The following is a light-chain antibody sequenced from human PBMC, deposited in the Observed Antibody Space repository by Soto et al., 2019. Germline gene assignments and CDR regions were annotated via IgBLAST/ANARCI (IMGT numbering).Light chain of an antibody. J-gene: IGKJ1*01. CDR1: QSLSSRN. V-gene: IGKV3-20*01. CDR3: QQYDSSPRT. Sequence: ELVLTQSPGTLSLSPGERATLSCRASQSLSSRNLAWYQQKPGQAPRPLIYGVSSRATGIPDRFSGSGSGTDFTLTISRLEPEDFAVYYCQQYDSSPRTFVQGTKVEIK. CDR2: GVS.